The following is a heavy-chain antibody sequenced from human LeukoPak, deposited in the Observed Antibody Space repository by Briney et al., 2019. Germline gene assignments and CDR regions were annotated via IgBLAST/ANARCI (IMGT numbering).Heavy chain of an antibody. V-gene: IGHV1-2*02. J-gene: IGHJ4*02. CDR1: GYTFTAYY. CDR2: INTNSGGT. D-gene: IGHD3-3*01. CDR3: ASIDFWSGYAHFDY. Sequence: GASVKVSCEASGYTFTAYYMHWVRQAPGEGLEWMGWINTNSGGTNSPQKFQDRVAITRDTSISTIYMELSGLRSDDTAVYYCASIDFWSGYAHFDYWGQGTLVTVSS.